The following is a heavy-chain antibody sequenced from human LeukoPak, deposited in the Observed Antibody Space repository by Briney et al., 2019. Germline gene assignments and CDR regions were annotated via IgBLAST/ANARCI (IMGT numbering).Heavy chain of an antibody. CDR3: ARVLPYLMVRGVPLNYFDY. CDR1: GGSISSYY. Sequence: PSETLSLTCTVSGGSISSYYWSWIRQPPGKGLEWIGYIYYSGSTNYNPSLKSRVTISVDTSKNQFSLKLSSVTAADTAVYYCARVLPYLMVRGVPLNYFDYWGQGTLVTVSS. CDR2: IYYSGST. V-gene: IGHV4-59*01. D-gene: IGHD3-10*01. J-gene: IGHJ4*02.